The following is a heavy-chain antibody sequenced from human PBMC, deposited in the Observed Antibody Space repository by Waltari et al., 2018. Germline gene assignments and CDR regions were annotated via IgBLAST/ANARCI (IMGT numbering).Heavy chain of an antibody. CDR3: AKGVDILTGYFDY. V-gene: IGHV3-23*01. J-gene: IGHJ4*02. CDR1: GFTFSSYA. CDR2: ISGSGGST. D-gene: IGHD3-9*01. Sequence: EVQLLESGGGLVQPGGSLRLSCAASGFTFSSYALSWVRQAPGKGLEWVSAISGSGGSTYYADSVKGRFTISRDNSKNTLYLQMNSLRAEDTAVYYCAKGVDILTGYFDYWGQGTLVTVSS.